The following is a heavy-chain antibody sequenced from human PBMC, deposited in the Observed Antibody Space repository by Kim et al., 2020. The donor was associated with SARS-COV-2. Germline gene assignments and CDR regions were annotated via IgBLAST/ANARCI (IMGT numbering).Heavy chain of an antibody. CDR2: ISGSGGST. V-gene: IGHV3-23*01. J-gene: IGHJ4*02. CDR3: AKVRYYESSGYSDY. CDR1: GFTFSSYA. Sequence: GGSLRLSCAASGFTFSSYAMSWVRQAPGKGLEWVSAISGSGGSTYYADSVKGRFTISRDNAKNTLYLQMNSLRAEDTAVYYCAKVRYYESSGYSDYWGQGTLVTLSP. D-gene: IGHD3-22*01.